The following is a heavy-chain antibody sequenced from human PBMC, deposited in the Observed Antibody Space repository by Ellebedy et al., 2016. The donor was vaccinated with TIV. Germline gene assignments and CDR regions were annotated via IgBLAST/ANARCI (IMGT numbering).Heavy chain of an antibody. CDR3: ARLGRPLLPPQVGWFDP. Sequence: ASVKVSCKASGGTFSSYAISWVRQAPGQGLEWMGGIIPIFGTANYAQKFQGRVTITADESTSTAYMELSSLRSEDTAVYYCARLGRPLLPPQVGWFDPWGQGTLVTVSS. J-gene: IGHJ5*02. CDR2: IIPIFGTA. V-gene: IGHV1-69*13. D-gene: IGHD3-22*01. CDR1: GGTFSSYA.